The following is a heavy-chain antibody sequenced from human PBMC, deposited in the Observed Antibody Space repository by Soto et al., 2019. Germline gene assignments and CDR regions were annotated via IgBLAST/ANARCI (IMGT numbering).Heavy chain of an antibody. CDR2: IIPIFGTA. Sequence: QVQLVQSGAEVKKPGSSVKVSCKASGGTFSSYAISWVRQAPGQGLEWMGGIIPIFGTANYAQKFQGRVTITADESTSTAFMELSSLRSEDTAVYYCARGGSRSYYNKQYYYYYGMDVWGQGTTVTVSS. CDR1: GGTFSSYA. J-gene: IGHJ6*02. V-gene: IGHV1-69*01. CDR3: ARGGSRSYYNKQYYYYYGMDV. D-gene: IGHD3-10*01.